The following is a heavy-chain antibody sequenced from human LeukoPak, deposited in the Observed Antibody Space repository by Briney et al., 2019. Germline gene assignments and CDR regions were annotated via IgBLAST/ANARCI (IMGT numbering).Heavy chain of an antibody. CDR2: IYYSGST. CDR3: ARGLDAFDI. Sequence: SETLSLTCTVSGGSISSISYYWGWTRHPPGKGLEWIGSIYYSGSTYYNPSLKSRVTISVDTSKNQFSLKLSSVTAADTAVYYCARGLDAFDIWGQGTMVTVSS. V-gene: IGHV4-39*01. J-gene: IGHJ3*02. CDR1: GGSISSISYY.